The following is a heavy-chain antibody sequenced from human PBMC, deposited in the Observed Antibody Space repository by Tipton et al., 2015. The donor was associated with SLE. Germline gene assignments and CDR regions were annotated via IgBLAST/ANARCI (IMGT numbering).Heavy chain of an antibody. D-gene: IGHD3-3*01. CDR2: ISSSSSYT. Sequence: SLRLSCAASGFTFSDYYMSWIRQAPGKGLEWVSYISSSSSYTNYADSVKGRFTISRDNAKNSLYLQMNSLRAEDTAVYYCARDTIFNPLDVWGQGTTVTVSS. CDR3: ARDTIFNPLDV. J-gene: IGHJ6*02. CDR1: GFTFSDYY. V-gene: IGHV3-11*05.